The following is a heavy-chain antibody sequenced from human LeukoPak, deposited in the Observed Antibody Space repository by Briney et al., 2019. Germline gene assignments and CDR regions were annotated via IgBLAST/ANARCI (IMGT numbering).Heavy chain of an antibody. CDR1: GASFSSSTYY. CDR3: ARHAGGISATGTRPFDY. V-gene: IGHV4-39*01. Sequence: SETLSLTCTVSGASFSSSTYYWGWLRQPPGKGLEWIVSIYYSGSTYYNPSLKSRVTMSVDTSKNQFSLKLSSVTAADTAVYYCARHAGGISATGTRPFDYWGQGTLVSVSS. CDR2: IYYSGST. D-gene: IGHD6-13*01. J-gene: IGHJ4*02.